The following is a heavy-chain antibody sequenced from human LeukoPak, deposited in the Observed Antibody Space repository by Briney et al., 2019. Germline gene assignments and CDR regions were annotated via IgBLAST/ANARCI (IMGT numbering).Heavy chain of an antibody. J-gene: IGHJ4*02. Sequence: SETLSLTCTVSGGSGRSYSWSWIRQPAGGGLEWIGHSHTSENANYHPSLKSRVTMSLDTSRNQFSLRLSSVTAADTAVYYCAASAVLGSYHYWGQGSLVSVSS. CDR2: SHTSENA. CDR1: GGSGRSYS. V-gene: IGHV4-4*07. CDR3: AASAVLGSYHY. D-gene: IGHD1-26*01.